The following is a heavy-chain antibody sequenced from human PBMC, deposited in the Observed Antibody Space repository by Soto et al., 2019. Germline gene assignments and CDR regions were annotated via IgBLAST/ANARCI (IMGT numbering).Heavy chain of an antibody. Sequence: QLQLVQSGAEVKKPGSSVKVSCKASGGTFSSYAISWVRQAPGQGLEWMGGIIPIFGTANYAQKFQGRVTITADKSTSTAYMELSSLRSEDTAVYYCARVGDYYGSGTIRYYYGMDVWGQGTTVTVSS. V-gene: IGHV1-69*06. CDR1: GGTFSSYA. CDR3: ARVGDYYGSGTIRYYYGMDV. D-gene: IGHD3-10*01. CDR2: IIPIFGTA. J-gene: IGHJ6*02.